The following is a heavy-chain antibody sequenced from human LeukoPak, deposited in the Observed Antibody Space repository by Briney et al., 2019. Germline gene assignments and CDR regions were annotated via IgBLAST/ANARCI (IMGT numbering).Heavy chain of an antibody. D-gene: IGHD3-22*01. V-gene: IGHV3-73*01. CDR2: IRSTANGYAT. Sequence: PGGSLRLSCAASGFTFSGSALHWVRQASGKGLEWVGRIRSTANGYATAYAASVKGRFTISRDDSKNTLYLQMNSLRAEDTAVYYCAKDLPFYYYDSASGDYWGQGTLVTVSS. CDR3: AKDLPFYYYDSASGDY. J-gene: IGHJ4*02. CDR1: GFTFSGSA.